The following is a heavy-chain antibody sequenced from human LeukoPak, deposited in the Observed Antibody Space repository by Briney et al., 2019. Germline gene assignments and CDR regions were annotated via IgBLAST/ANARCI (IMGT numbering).Heavy chain of an antibody. J-gene: IGHJ3*02. CDR3: ARVVPAAISSDYDGAFDI. CDR2: IYYSGNT. Sequence: SETLSLTCTVSGGSINGYYWSWIRQPPGKGLEWIGYIYYSGNTNYNPSLKSRVTISVDTSKNQFSLKLSSVTAADTAVYYCARVVPAAISSDYDGAFDIWGQGTMVTVSS. V-gene: IGHV4-59*01. D-gene: IGHD2-2*01. CDR1: GGSINGYY.